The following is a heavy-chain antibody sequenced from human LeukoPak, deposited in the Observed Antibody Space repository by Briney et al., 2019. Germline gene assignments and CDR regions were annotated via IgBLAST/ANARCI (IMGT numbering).Heavy chain of an antibody. CDR3: ARAGRDDAFDI. CDR1: GGSISSGGYS. CDR2: IYHSGST. Sequence: SETLSLTCAVSGGSISSGGYSWSWIRQPPGKGLEWIGYIYHSGSTYYNPSLKGRVTISVDRSKNQFSLKLSSVTAADTAVYYCARAGRDDAFDIWGQGTMVTVSS. V-gene: IGHV4-30-2*01. J-gene: IGHJ3*02.